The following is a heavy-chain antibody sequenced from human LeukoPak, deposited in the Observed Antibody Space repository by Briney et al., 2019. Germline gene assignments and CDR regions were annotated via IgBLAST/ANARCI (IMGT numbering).Heavy chain of an antibody. CDR2: INPSGGST. Sequence: ASVKVSCKASGYTFTSYYMHWVRQAPGQGLEWMGIINPSGGSTSYAQKFQGRVTMTRDTSTCTVYMELSSLRSEDTAVYYCARDYYDSSGYYPAEYYFDYWGQGTLVTVSS. D-gene: IGHD3-22*01. CDR3: ARDYYDSSGYYPAEYYFDY. CDR1: GYTFTSYY. J-gene: IGHJ4*02. V-gene: IGHV1-46*01.